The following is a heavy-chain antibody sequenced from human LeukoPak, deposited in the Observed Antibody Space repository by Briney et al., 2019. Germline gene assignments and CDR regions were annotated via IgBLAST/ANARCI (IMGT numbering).Heavy chain of an antibody. D-gene: IGHD3-3*01. J-gene: IGHJ4*02. Sequence: GRSLRLSCAASGFTFSSYAMHWVRQAPGKGLEWVAVISYDGSNKYYADFVEGRFTISRDNSKNTLYLRMNSLRAEDTAVYYCARDPHPYYDFWSGYYREGYFDYWGQGTLVTVSS. CDR2: ISYDGSNK. CDR1: GFTFSSYA. CDR3: ARDPHPYYDFWSGYYREGYFDY. V-gene: IGHV3-30*04.